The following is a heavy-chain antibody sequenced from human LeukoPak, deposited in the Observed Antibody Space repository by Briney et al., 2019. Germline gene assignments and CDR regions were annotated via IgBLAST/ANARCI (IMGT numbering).Heavy chain of an antibody. D-gene: IGHD3-16*01. Sequence: SETLSLTCTVSGGSISSGSYYWSWIRQPPGKGLEWIGYIYYSGSTNYNPSLKSRVTISVDTSKNQFSLKLSSVTAADTAVYYCARETLGVTRLTNWFDPWGQGTLVTVSS. V-gene: IGHV4-61*01. J-gene: IGHJ5*02. CDR2: IYYSGST. CDR1: GGSISSGSYY. CDR3: ARETLGVTRLTNWFDP.